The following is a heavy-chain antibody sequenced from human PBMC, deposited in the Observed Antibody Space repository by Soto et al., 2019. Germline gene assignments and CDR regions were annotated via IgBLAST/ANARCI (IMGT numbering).Heavy chain of an antibody. CDR3: ARGRDYYGSYPNGMDV. J-gene: IGHJ6*02. Sequence: PGGSLRLSCAASGFTFSSYEMNWVRQAPGKGLEWVSYISSSGSTIYYADSVKGRFTISRDNAKNSLYLQMNSLRAEDTAVYYCARGRDYYGSYPNGMDVWGQGTTVTVSS. CDR2: ISSSGSTI. D-gene: IGHD3-10*01. CDR1: GFTFSSYE. V-gene: IGHV3-48*03.